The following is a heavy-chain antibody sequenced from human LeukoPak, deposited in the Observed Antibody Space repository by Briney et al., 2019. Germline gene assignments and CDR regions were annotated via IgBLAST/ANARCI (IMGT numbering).Heavy chain of an antibody. V-gene: IGHV4-59*12. D-gene: IGHD3-22*01. CDR3: ARGLGDYDSSGYSTLGWFDP. CDR1: GGFISGYY. CDR2: IFYTGDT. Sequence: SETLSLTCTVSGGFISGYYWNWIRQSPGKGLEWIGYIFYTGDTNYNPSLKSRVTISVDTSKNQFSLRLSSVTAADTAIYYCARGLGDYDSSGYSTLGWFDPWGQGNLVTVSS. J-gene: IGHJ5*02.